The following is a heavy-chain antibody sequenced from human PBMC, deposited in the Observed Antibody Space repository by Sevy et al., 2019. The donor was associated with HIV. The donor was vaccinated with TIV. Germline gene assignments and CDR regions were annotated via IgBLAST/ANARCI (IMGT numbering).Heavy chain of an antibody. D-gene: IGHD1-26*01. J-gene: IGHJ4*01. CDR3: ARDGGYSVKWYPRY. CDR2: ISYEGTEK. V-gene: IGHV3-30-3*01. CDR1: GFAFSTHA. Sequence: GGSLRLSCAASGFAFSTHAMHWVRQAPGKGLEWVAVISYEGTEKLYAASVEGRFTISRDSSKNMLSLQINSLRPEDTAVYYCARDGGYSVKWYPRYWGHGTLVTVSS.